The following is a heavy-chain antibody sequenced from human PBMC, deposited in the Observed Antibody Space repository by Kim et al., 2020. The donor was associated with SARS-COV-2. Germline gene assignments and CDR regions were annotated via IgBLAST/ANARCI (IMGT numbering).Heavy chain of an antibody. V-gene: IGHV3-7*01. Sequence: GGSLRLSCAASGFTFSSYWMSWVRQAPGKGLEWVANIKQDGSEKYYVDSVKGRFTISRDNAKNSLYLQMNSLRAEDTAVYYCAREGYYYDSSGEGPKIRDAFDIWGQGTMVTVSS. CDR3: AREGYYYDSSGEGPKIRDAFDI. CDR2: IKQDGSEK. CDR1: GFTFSSYW. J-gene: IGHJ3*02. D-gene: IGHD3-22*01.